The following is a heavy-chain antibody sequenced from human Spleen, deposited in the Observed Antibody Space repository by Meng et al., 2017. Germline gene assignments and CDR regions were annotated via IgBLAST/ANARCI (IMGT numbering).Heavy chain of an antibody. J-gene: IGHJ4*02. V-gene: IGHV3-11*01. CDR2: ISTSGNTI. CDR1: GFTFSDYY. D-gene: IGHD4-23*01. CDR3: ARGFNGGNSGAFGY. Sequence: QVQLVESGGGLVKPGGSLRLSCAASGFTFSDYYMSWIRQAPGKGLEWISYISTSGNTIYYTDSVMGRFAISRDNAKNSLYLQMSSLRAEDTAVYYCARGFNGGNSGAFGYWGQGTLVTVSS.